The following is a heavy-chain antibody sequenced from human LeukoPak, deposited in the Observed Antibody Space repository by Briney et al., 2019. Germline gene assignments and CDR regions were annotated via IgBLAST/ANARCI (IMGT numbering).Heavy chain of an antibody. CDR1: GDSFPNYW. D-gene: IGHD2-2*02. V-gene: IGHV5-51*01. J-gene: IGHJ5*02. Sequence: GESLKISCKGSGDSFPNYWIGWVRQMPGKGLEWMGNIYPGDSHTRYSPSFQDQVTISVDKSISTAYLQWSSLKASDTAMYYCARGPYAYTSSATLGSYNWFDPWGQGSLVTVSS. CDR2: IYPGDSHT. CDR3: ARGPYAYTSSATLGSYNWFDP.